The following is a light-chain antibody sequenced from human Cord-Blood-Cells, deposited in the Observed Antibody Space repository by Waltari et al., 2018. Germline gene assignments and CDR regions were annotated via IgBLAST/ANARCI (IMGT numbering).Light chain of an antibody. CDR1: SSDVGSYNL. J-gene: IGLJ3*02. Sequence: QSALTQPASVSGSPGQSITISCTGTSSDVGSYNLVSWYQQHPGKAPKLMIYEGSKRPSGVSNRFSGSKSGSTASLTIAGLHAEDEADYYCCSYAGSSTLVFGGGTKLTVL. CDR2: EGS. V-gene: IGLV2-23*01. CDR3: CSYAGSSTLV.